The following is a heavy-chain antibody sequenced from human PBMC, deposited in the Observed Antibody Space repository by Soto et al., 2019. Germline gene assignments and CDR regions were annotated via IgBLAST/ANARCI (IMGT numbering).Heavy chain of an antibody. J-gene: IGHJ4*02. CDR2: INPSGDST. CDR1: GYTFSSYY. V-gene: IGHV1-46*01. CDR3: ARVGSQMIVAATDYFDY. D-gene: IGHD6-19*01. Sequence: QVQLVQSGAEVKKPGASVKVSCKASGYTFSSYYMHWVRQAPGQGLEWMGVINPSGDSTNYAQKFQGRVTMTRDTSTSTVYLEVTSLRSEDTAVYYCARVGSQMIVAATDYFDYWGQGPLVTVSS.